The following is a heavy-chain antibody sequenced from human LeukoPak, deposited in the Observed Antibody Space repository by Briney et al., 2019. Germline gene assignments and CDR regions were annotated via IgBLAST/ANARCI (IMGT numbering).Heavy chain of an antibody. V-gene: IGHV1-24*01. CDR2: FDPEDGET. J-gene: IGHJ4*02. D-gene: IGHD1-26*01. CDR3: ARAGADDGNYFDY. CDR1: GYTLTELS. Sequence: ASVKVSCKVSGYTLTELSMHWVRQAPGKGLEWMGGFDPEDGETIYAQKFQGRVTITADESTSTAYMELSSLRSEDTAVYYCARAGADDGNYFDYWGQGTLVTVSS.